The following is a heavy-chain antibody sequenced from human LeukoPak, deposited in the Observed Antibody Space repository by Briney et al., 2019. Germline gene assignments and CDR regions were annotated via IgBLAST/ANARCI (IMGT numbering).Heavy chain of an antibody. CDR3: ARRGIGLRYDSSGYYLKRGWFDP. Sequence: PSETLSLTCAVYGGSFSGYYWSWIRQPPGKGLEWIGEINHSGSTNYNPPLKSRVTISVDTPKNQFSLKLSSVTAADTAVYYCARRGIGLRYDSSGYYLKRGWFDPWGQGTLVTVSS. V-gene: IGHV4-34*01. CDR2: INHSGST. J-gene: IGHJ5*02. D-gene: IGHD3-22*01. CDR1: GGSFSGYY.